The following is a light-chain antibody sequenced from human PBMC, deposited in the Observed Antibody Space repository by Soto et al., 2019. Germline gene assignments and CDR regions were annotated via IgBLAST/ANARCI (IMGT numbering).Light chain of an antibody. CDR1: QNINRH. J-gene: IGKJ5*01. Sequence: TQSPSSLSASVGDRVTITCQASQNINRHLAWYRQKPGQAPRLLIYGASSRATGIPDRFSGSGSGTDFTLTISRLEPEDFAVFYCQHYDSLPITFGQGTRLEIK. V-gene: IGKV3-20*01. CDR3: QHYDSLPIT. CDR2: GAS.